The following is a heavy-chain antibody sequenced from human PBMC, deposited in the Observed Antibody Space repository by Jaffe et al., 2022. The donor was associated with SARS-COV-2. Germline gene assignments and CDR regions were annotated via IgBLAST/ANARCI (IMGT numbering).Heavy chain of an antibody. V-gene: IGHV4-39*01. Sequence: QLQLQESGPGLVKPSETLSLTCTVSGGSISSSSYYWGWIRQPPGKGLEWIGSIYYSGSTYYNPSLKSRVTISVDTSKNQFSLKLSSVTAADTAVYYCARHYGSGAGWYYYMDVWGKGTTVTVSS. J-gene: IGHJ6*03. CDR1: GGSISSSSYY. D-gene: IGHD3-10*01. CDR3: ARHYGSGAGWYYYMDV. CDR2: IYYSGST.